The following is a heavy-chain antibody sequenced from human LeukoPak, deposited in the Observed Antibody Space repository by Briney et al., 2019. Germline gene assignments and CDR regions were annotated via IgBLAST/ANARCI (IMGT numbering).Heavy chain of an antibody. CDR1: GGSISSSSYY. Sequence: SETLSLTCTVSGGSISSSSYYWGWIRQPPGKGLEWIGSIYYSGSTYYNPSLKSRVTISVDTSKNQFSLKLSSVTAADTAVYYCARGPPPNVDTAMVVGITLYYFDYWGQGTLVTVSS. J-gene: IGHJ4*02. V-gene: IGHV4-39*07. D-gene: IGHD5-18*01. CDR3: ARGPPPNVDTAMVVGITLYYFDY. CDR2: IYYSGST.